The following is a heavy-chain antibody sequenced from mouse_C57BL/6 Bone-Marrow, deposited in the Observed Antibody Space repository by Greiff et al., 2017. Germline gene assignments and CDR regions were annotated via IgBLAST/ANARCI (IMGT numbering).Heavy chain of an antibody. Sequence: EVKVEESGGGLVKPGGSLKLSCAASGFTFSSYAMSWVRQTPEKRLEWVATISDGGSYTYYPDNVKGRFTISRDNAKNNLYLQMSHLKSEDTAMYYCARGGTAWFAYWGQGTLVTVSA. V-gene: IGHV5-4*03. D-gene: IGHD2-14*01. J-gene: IGHJ3*01. CDR1: GFTFSSYA. CDR2: ISDGGSYT. CDR3: ARGGTAWFAY.